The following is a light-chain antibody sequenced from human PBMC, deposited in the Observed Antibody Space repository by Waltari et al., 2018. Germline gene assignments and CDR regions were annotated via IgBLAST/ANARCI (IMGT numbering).Light chain of an antibody. Sequence: IVMTQSPATLSVSPGERATLSCRASQSVSSHLAWFQQKPGQAPRLLMYHASTRATGVPARFSGSESGTEVTLTISSLQSEDFAVYYCQQYHNWWTFGQGTKVEIK. CDR3: QQYHNWWT. CDR1: QSVSSH. CDR2: HAS. V-gene: IGKV3-15*01. J-gene: IGKJ1*01.